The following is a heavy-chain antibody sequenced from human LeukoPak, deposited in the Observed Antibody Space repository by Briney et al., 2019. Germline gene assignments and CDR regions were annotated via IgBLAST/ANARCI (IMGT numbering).Heavy chain of an antibody. V-gene: IGHV3-23*01. J-gene: IGHJ4*02. Sequence: GGSLRLSCEASGFTFSSYAMSWVRQAPGKGLEWVSAISGSGGITYYADSVKGRFTISRDNSKNTLYLQMNGLRAGDTAVYYCAKVPPYSSGWYFDYWGQGTLVTVSS. CDR2: ISGSGGIT. D-gene: IGHD6-19*01. CDR3: AKVPPYSSGWYFDY. CDR1: GFTFSSYA.